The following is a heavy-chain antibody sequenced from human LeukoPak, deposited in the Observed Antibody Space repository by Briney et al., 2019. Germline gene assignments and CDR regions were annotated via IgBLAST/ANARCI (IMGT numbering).Heavy chain of an antibody. D-gene: IGHD3-22*01. J-gene: IGHJ6*04. CDR3: AKDRAQITMMVVITVSLV. V-gene: IGHV3-23*01. CDR2: ISASGRDT. Sequence: GGSLRLSCAAPGFTFSNFAMSWVRQAPGKELEWVSGISASGRDTYYADPVKGRFTISRDNSKNTLYLQMNSLRAADTAVYYCAKDRAQITMMVVITVSLVWGKGTTVTVSS. CDR1: GFTFSNFA.